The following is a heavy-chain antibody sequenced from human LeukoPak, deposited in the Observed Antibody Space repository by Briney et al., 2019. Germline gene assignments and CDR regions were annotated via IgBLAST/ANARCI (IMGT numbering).Heavy chain of an antibody. D-gene: IGHD3-10*01. Sequence: SETLSLTCTVSGGSISSYYWSWIRQPPGKGLEWIGYIYYSGSTNYNPSLKSRVTISVDTSKNQFSLKLSSVTAADTAVYYCASPGGPWGQGTLVTVSS. CDR3: ASPGGP. CDR1: GGSISSYY. V-gene: IGHV4-59*01. J-gene: IGHJ5*02. CDR2: IYYSGST.